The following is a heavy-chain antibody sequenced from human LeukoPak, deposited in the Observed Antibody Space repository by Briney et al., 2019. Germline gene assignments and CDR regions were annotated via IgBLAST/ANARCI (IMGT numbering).Heavy chain of an antibody. CDR3: ARPKVGATGGAFDY. Sequence: SETLSLTCTVSGGSISSSSYYWGWIRQPPGKGLEWIGSIYYSGSTYYNPSLKSRVTISVDTSKNQFSLKLSSVTAADTAVYYCARPKVGATGGAFDYWGQGTLVTVSS. CDR1: GGSISSSSYY. D-gene: IGHD1-26*01. CDR2: IYYSGST. V-gene: IGHV4-39*07. J-gene: IGHJ4*02.